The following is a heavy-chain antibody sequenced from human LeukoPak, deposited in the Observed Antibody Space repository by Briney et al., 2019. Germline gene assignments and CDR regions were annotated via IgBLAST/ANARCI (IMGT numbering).Heavy chain of an antibody. V-gene: IGHV3-9*01. Sequence: GGSLRLSCAASGFTFSSYWMSWVRQAPGKGLEWVSGLSWNSGTIGYADSVKGRFTISRDNAKNSLYLQMNSLRAEDTALYYCAKDITVAGHGGFDYWGQGTLVTVSS. CDR2: LSWNSGTI. CDR3: AKDITVAGHGGFDY. CDR1: GFTFSSYW. J-gene: IGHJ4*02. D-gene: IGHD6-19*01.